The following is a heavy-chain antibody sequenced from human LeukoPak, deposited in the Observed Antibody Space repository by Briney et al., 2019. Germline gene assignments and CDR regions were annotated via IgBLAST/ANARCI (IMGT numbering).Heavy chain of an antibody. D-gene: IGHD3-10*01. Sequence: ASVKVSCKASGYTFSNSGISWVRQAPGQGLEWMGWISAYNGNTNYARKLQGRLTMTTDTSTSTAYMELRSLRSDDTAVYYCARDRSSGSYYPNWFDPWGQGTLVTVSS. CDR2: ISAYNGNT. V-gene: IGHV1-18*01. J-gene: IGHJ5*02. CDR1: GYTFSNSG. CDR3: ARDRSSGSYYPNWFDP.